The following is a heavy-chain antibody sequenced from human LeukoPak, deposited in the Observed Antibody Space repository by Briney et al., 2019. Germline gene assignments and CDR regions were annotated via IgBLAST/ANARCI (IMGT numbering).Heavy chain of an antibody. V-gene: IGHV4-34*01. CDR2: INHSGST. CDR1: GGSFSGYY. J-gene: IGHJ4*02. CDR3: ARTGPAYYYDDVWGSYPRFDY. Sequence: SETLSLTCAVYGGSFSGYYWSWIRQPPGKGLEWIGEINHSGSTNYNPSLKSRVTISVDTSKNQFSLKLSSVTAADTAVYYCARTGPAYYYDDVWGSYPRFDYWGQGTLVTVSS. D-gene: IGHD3-16*02.